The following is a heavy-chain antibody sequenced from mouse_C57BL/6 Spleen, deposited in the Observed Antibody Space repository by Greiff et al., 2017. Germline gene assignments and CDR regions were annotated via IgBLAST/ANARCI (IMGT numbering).Heavy chain of an antibody. Sequence: EVKLVESGGGLVKPGGSLKLSCAASGFTFSSYAMSWVRQTPEKRLEWVATISDGGSYTYYPDNVKGRFTISRDNAKNNLYLQMSHLKSEDTAMYYCAREARVYWDYWGQGTTLTVSS. V-gene: IGHV5-4*03. CDR1: GFTFSSYA. J-gene: IGHJ2*01. CDR2: ISDGGSYT. D-gene: IGHD3-2*02. CDR3: AREARVYWDY.